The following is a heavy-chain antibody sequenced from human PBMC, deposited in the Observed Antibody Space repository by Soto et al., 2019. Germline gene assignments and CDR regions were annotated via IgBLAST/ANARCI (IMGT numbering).Heavy chain of an antibody. J-gene: IGHJ4*02. V-gene: IGHV4-31*03. CDR1: GGSISSGGYY. CDR2: IYYSGST. CDR3: ARGQLWSTFDY. Sequence: SETLSLTCTVSGGSISSGGYYWSWIRQHPGKGLEWIGYIYYSGSTYYNPSLKSRVTISVDTSKNQFSLKLSSVTAADTAVYYCARGQLWSTFDYWGQGTLVTVSS. D-gene: IGHD5-18*01.